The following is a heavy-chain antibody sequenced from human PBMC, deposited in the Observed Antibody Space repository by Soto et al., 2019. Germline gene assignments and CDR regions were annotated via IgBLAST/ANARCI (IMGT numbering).Heavy chain of an antibody. D-gene: IGHD4-17*01. J-gene: IGHJ5*02. V-gene: IGHV3-21*02. Sequence: EVQLVESGGGLVKPGGSLRLSCAASGFTFSAYTMNWVRQAPGKGLEWVSSLDPSSTYIYYADSVKGRFTLSRDNADNYLFLRLNRLRADDPALYYCVSGSYGDYESLGQGTLVTVSS. CDR1: GFTFSAYT. CDR2: LDPSSTYI. CDR3: VSGSYGDYES.